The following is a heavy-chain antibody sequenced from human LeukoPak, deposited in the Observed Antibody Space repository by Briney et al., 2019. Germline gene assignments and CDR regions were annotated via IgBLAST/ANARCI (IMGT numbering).Heavy chain of an antibody. CDR3: AKGSSTWNVPYNWFDP. D-gene: IGHD6-13*01. V-gene: IGHV3-30*18. Sequence: PGGSLRLSCAASGFTFSRYGMHWVRQASGKGLEWVALISYDGSNKYYADSVKGRFTISRDNSKDTLYLQMNSLRAEDTAVYYCAKGSSTWNVPYNWFDPWGQGTLVTVSS. CDR1: GFTFSRYG. J-gene: IGHJ5*02. CDR2: ISYDGSNK.